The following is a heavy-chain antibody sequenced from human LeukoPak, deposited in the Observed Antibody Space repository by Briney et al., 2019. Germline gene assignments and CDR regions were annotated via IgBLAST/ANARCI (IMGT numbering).Heavy chain of an antibody. CDR2: INDHGSDT. CDR3: AKERESYFEFDS. J-gene: IGHJ4*02. CDR1: GFTFGSFA. V-gene: IGHV3-23*01. D-gene: IGHD1-26*01. Sequence: GGSLRLSCAASGFTFGSFAMSWVRQAPGKGLEWVSGINDHGSDTYYADSVKGRFTMSRDNSENTLHLQMNSLRAEDTAIYFCAKERESYFEFDSWGQGTLVTVSS.